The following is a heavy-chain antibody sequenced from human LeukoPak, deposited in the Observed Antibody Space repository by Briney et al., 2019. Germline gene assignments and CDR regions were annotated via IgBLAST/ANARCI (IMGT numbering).Heavy chain of an antibody. CDR3: SRGSGTYEFDY. J-gene: IGHJ4*02. V-gene: IGHV3-73*01. CDR1: GFTFSGSA. CDR2: IRSKANGYAT. D-gene: IGHD1-26*01. Sequence: PGGSLRLSCAASGFTFSGSAMHWVRQASGKGLEWVGRIRSKANGYATAYAASVKGRFTISRDDSENTAYLQMNSLKTEDTAVYYCSRGSGTYEFDYWGQGTLVTVSS.